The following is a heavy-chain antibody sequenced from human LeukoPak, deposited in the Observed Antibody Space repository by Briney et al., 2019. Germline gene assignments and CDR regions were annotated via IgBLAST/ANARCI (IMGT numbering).Heavy chain of an antibody. D-gene: IGHD6-19*01. J-gene: IGHJ5*02. CDR2: ISGSGGST. CDR1: GFTFSSYA. Sequence: GGSLRLSCAASGFTFSSYAMSWVRQAPWKGLEWVSAISGSGGSTYYADSVKGRFTISRDNSKNTLYLQMNSLRAEDTAVYYCAKDSRARRGSGWYNWFDPWGQGTLVTVSS. CDR3: AKDSRARRGSGWYNWFDP. V-gene: IGHV3-23*01.